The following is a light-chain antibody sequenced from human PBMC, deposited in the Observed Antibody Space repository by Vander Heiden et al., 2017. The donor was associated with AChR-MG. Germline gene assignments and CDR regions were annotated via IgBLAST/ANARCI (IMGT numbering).Light chain of an antibody. J-gene: IGLJ3*02. V-gene: IGLV3-1*01. CDR3: QAWDSSSTVV. CDR1: KLGDKS. Sequence: SYDLIQPPSVSVSPGQSASLTCSGDKLGDKSASWYQQTPGESPLLVICQQGKGPSGSPERFSGSNSGNTATLTISGAQSVDEADYYCQAWDSSSTVVFGGGTRLTVL. CDR2: QQG.